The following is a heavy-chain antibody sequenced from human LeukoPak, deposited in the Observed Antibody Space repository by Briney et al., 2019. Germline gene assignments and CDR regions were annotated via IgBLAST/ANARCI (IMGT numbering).Heavy chain of an antibody. CDR1: GGSISSGSYY. Sequence: SETLSLTCTVSGGSISSGSYYWGWIRQPPGNGLEWIGYIYYSGSTNYNPSLKSRVTISVDTSKNQFSLKLSSVTAADTAVYYCARDLRGGAFDYWGQGTLVTVSS. J-gene: IGHJ4*02. V-gene: IGHV4-61*01. CDR3: ARDLRGGAFDY. CDR2: IYYSGST. D-gene: IGHD3-16*01.